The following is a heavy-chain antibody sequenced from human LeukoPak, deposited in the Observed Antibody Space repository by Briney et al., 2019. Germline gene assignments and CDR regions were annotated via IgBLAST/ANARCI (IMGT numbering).Heavy chain of an antibody. CDR1: GGSFSGYY. D-gene: IGHD3-3*01. J-gene: IGHJ3*02. CDR3: ARPSLWSGYYPDDAFDI. CDR2: INHSGST. V-gene: IGHV4-34*01. Sequence: PSETLSLTCAVYGGSFSGYYWSWIRQPPGKGLEWIGEINHSGSTNYNPSLKSRVTISVDTSKNQFSLKLSSVTAADTAVYYCARPSLWSGYYPDDAFDIWGQGTMVTVSS.